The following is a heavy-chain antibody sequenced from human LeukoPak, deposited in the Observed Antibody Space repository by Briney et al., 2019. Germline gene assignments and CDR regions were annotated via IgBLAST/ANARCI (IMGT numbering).Heavy chain of an antibody. V-gene: IGHV4-34*01. J-gene: IGHJ6*03. Sequence: KTSETLSLTCAVNGGSFSDYLWTWIRQSPGKGLEWIGEINQGGRTNFNPSLKSRVTISADRPKYHFSLTLRSVTAADTAVYYCARGKRVWFGELMTSFSYFYIDVWGRGTTVIVSS. CDR3: ARGKRVWFGELMTSFSYFYIDV. CDR1: GGSFSDYL. CDR2: INQGGRT. D-gene: IGHD3-10*01.